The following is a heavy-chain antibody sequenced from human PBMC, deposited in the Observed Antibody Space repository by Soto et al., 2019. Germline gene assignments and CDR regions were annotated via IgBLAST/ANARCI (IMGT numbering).Heavy chain of an antibody. V-gene: IGHV3-48*03. J-gene: IGHJ6*02. CDR1: GFTFSSYE. D-gene: IGHD3-22*01. CDR3: AGPPSYYYDSSGSTV. CDR2: ISSSGSTI. Sequence: GGSLRLSCAASGFTFSSYEMNWVRQAPGKGLEWVSYISSSGSTIYYADSVKGRFTISRDNAKNSLYLQMNSLRAEDKAVYYCAGPPSYYYDSSGSTVWGQGTTVTVSS.